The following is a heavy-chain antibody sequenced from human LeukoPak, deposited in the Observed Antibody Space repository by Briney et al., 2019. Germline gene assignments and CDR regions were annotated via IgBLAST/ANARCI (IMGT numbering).Heavy chain of an antibody. CDR1: GFTFSSYW. D-gene: IGHD6-19*01. Sequence: PGGSLRLSCAASGFTFSSYWMSWVRQAPGKGLEWVANIKQDGSEKYYVDSVKGRFTISRDNSKNTLYLQMNSLRAEDTAVYYCAKDIGWLVHCFGYWGQGTLVTVSS. CDR3: AKDIGWLVHCFGY. CDR2: IKQDGSEK. V-gene: IGHV3-7*03. J-gene: IGHJ4*02.